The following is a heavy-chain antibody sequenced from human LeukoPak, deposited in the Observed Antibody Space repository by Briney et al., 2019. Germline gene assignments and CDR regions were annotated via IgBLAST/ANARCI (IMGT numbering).Heavy chain of an antibody. CDR3: ARGSVYGYSDY. CDR2: INHSGST. Sequence: SETLSLTCAVYGGSFSGYYWSWIRQPPGKGLEWIGEINHSGSTNYNPSLKSRVTISVDTSKNLFSLKLSSVTAADTAVYYCARGSVYGYSDYWGQGTLVTVSS. V-gene: IGHV4-34*01. CDR1: GGSFSGYY. D-gene: IGHD3-10*01. J-gene: IGHJ4*02.